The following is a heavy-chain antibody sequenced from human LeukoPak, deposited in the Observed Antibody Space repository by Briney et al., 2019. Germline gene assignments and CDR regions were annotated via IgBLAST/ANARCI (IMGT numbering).Heavy chain of an antibody. CDR3: ARERTGGAFDI. V-gene: IGHV3-30-3*01. D-gene: IGHD3-10*01. CDR1: GFTFSNYA. Sequence: PGGSLRLSCAASGFTFSNYAMHWVRQAPGKGLEWVALISHDGNNKYYADSVKGRFTISRDHSKNTLNLDMSSLKTEDTAVYHCARERTGGAFDIWGQGTLVTVSS. CDR2: ISHDGNNK. J-gene: IGHJ3*02.